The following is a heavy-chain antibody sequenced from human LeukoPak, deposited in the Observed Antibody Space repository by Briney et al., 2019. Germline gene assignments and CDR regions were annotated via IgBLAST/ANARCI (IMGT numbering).Heavy chain of an antibody. CDR1: GYTFTSYG. J-gene: IGHJ5*02. V-gene: IGHV1-18*01. D-gene: IGHD3-10*01. Sequence: ASVKVSCKASGYTFTSYGISWVRQAPGQGLEWMGWISAYNGNTNYAQKQQGRDTMTTDTSKSTAYMELRSLRSDDTAVYYCAREFGELFWFDPWGQGTLVTVSS. CDR2: ISAYNGNT. CDR3: AREFGELFWFDP.